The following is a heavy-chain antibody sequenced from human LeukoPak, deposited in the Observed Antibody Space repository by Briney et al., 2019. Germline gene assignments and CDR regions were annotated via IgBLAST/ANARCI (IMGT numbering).Heavy chain of an antibody. D-gene: IGHD5-12*01. CDR1: GGAIINGSVF. CDR3: ARPIEGRGYDYPVFDY. J-gene: IGHJ4*02. CDR2: FYYLGST. Sequence: SEAMTVNWIVSGGAIINGSVFSAWMRKPRGKGMVWLRSFYYLGSTFYNPSLTSRVTMSVDTPKNQLSLRLSSVTAADTAVYFCARPIEGRGYDYPVFDYWGQGTLVTVSS. V-gene: IGHV4-39*01.